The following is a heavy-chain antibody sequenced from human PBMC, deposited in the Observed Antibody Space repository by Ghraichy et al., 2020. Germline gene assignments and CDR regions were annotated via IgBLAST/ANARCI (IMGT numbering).Heavy chain of an antibody. CDR3: ARDPGPYYGSGSYPY. CDR2: ISSSGSTI. D-gene: IGHD3-10*01. J-gene: IGHJ4*02. V-gene: IGHV3-11*01. CDR1: GFTFSDYY. Sequence: LSLTCAASGFTFSDYYMSWIRQAPGKGLEWVSYISSSGSTIYYADSVKGRFTISRDNAKNSLYLQMNSLRAEDTAVYYCARDPGPYYGSGSYPYWGQGTLVTVS.